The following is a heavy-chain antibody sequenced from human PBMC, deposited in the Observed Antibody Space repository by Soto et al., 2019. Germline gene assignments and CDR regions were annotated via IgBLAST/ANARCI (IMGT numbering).Heavy chain of an antibody. V-gene: IGHV3-7*01. CDR3: ARDPCSGGSCDAFEI. J-gene: IGHJ3*02. CDR1: GFTFSSYW. Sequence: EVQLVESGGGLVQPGGSLRLSCAASGFTFSSYWMSWVRQAPGKGLEWVANIKQDGNEKYYVDSVKGRFTISRDNAKNSLYLQMNSLRAEDTAVYYCARDPCSGGSCDAFEIWGQGTMVTVSS. CDR2: IKQDGNEK. D-gene: IGHD2-15*01.